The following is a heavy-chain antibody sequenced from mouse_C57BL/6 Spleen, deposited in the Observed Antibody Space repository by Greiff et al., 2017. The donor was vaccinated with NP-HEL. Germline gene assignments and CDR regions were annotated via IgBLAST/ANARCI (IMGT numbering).Heavy chain of an antibody. Sequence: VQLQQSGPGLVQPSQSLSITCTVSGFSLTSYGVHWVRQSPGKGLEWLGVIWRGGSTDYNAAFMSRLSITKDNSKSQVFFKMNSLQADDTAIYYCAKKNYYGSSAMDYWGQGTSVTVSS. J-gene: IGHJ4*01. CDR3: AKKNYYGSSAMDY. CDR1: GFSLTSYG. CDR2: IWRGGST. D-gene: IGHD1-1*01. V-gene: IGHV2-5*01.